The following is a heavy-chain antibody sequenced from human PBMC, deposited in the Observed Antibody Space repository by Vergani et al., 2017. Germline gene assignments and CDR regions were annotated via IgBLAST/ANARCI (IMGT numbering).Heavy chain of an antibody. D-gene: IGHD4-17*01. CDR1: GFTFSSYG. CDR2: IWYDGSNK. V-gene: IGHV3-33*01. Sequence: QVQLVESGGGVVQPGRSLRLSCAASGFTFSSYGMHWVRQAPGKGREWVAVIWYDGSNKYYADSVKGRFTISRDNSKNTLYLQMNSLRAEDTAVYYCARDGTGARGLHAYYYYGMDVWGQGTTVTVSS. J-gene: IGHJ6*02. CDR3: ARDGTGARGLHAYYYYGMDV.